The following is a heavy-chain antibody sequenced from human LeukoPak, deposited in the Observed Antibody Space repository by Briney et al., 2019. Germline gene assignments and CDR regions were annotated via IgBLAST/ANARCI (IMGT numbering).Heavy chain of an antibody. J-gene: IGHJ4*02. CDR1: GDSIFSTTYY. Sequence: SETLSLTCTVSGDSIFSTTYYWGWIRQPPGKGLEWIGSIFHSGSTYYNPSLKSRVTMSVDTSKNQLSLSLRSETAADTAVYYCARLYQGKRPPDYWGQGTLVTVSS. D-gene: IGHD6-25*01. CDR2: IFHSGST. V-gene: IGHV4-39*01. CDR3: ARLYQGKRPPDY.